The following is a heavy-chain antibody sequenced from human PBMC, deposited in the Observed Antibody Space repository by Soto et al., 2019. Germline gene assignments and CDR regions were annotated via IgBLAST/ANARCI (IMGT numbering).Heavy chain of an antibody. D-gene: IGHD3-22*01. V-gene: IGHV4-59*02. Sequence: PSETLSLTCSFSGDSVTSHYLTWIRQSPEKGLEWIGYIYYSGSTYYNPSLKSRVTISVDTSKNQFSLKLSSVTAADTAVYYCAREYTFADTYYYDRPHDAFDIWGQGTMVTVSS. CDR1: GDSVTSHY. J-gene: IGHJ3*02. CDR2: IYYSGST. CDR3: AREYTFADTYYYDRPHDAFDI.